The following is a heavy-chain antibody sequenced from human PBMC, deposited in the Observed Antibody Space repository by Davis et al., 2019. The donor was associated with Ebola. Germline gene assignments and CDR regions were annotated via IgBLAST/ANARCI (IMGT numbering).Heavy chain of an antibody. Sequence: GGSLRLSCAASGFIFSTYGMSWVRQAPGKGLEWVSSISSSGSHISYADSVRGRFTISRDNINNSLYLQMNSLRGEDTAVYFCARLDFYDSYSWGQGTQVTVSS. V-gene: IGHV3-21*01. CDR2: ISSSGSHI. D-gene: IGHD3-22*01. J-gene: IGHJ4*02. CDR3: ARLDFYDSYS. CDR1: GFIFSTYG.